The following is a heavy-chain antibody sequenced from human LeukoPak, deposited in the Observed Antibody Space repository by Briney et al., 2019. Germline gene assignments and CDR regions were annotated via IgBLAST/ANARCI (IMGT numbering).Heavy chain of an antibody. CDR2: ITGRGDET. V-gene: IGHV3-23*01. Sequence: GGSLRLSCAASGFIFSNYALMWVRQAPGKGLEWVSSITGRGDETFYADSVKSRFSLSRDNSKNMLYLQMYSLGAEDTAIYYCAKGAAAGLVDWFDPWGQGTLVTVSS. J-gene: IGHJ5*02. CDR1: GFIFSNYA. D-gene: IGHD6-13*01. CDR3: AKGAAAGLVDWFDP.